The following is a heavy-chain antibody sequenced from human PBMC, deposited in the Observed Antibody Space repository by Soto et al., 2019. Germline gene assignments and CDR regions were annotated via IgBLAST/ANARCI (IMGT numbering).Heavy chain of an antibody. CDR1: GYTFTSYD. V-gene: IGHV1-8*01. Sequence: ASVKVSCKAPGYTFTSYDINWVRQATGQGLEWMGWMNPNSGNTGYAQKFQGRVTMTRNTSISTAYMELSSLRSEDTAVYYCARYYDFWSGYLFSGGMDVWGQGTTVTVSS. J-gene: IGHJ6*02. D-gene: IGHD3-3*01. CDR3: ARYYDFWSGYLFSGGMDV. CDR2: MNPNSGNT.